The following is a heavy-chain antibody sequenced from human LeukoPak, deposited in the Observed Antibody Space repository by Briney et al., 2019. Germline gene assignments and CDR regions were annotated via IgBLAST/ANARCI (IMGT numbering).Heavy chain of an antibody. Sequence: PSETLSLTCTASGGSISSSSYYWGWIRQPPGKGLEWIGSIYYSGSTYYNPSLKSRVTMSVDTSKNQFSLKLSSVTAADTAVYYCARLFAAATTLFDYWGQGTLVTVSS. D-gene: IGHD6-13*01. V-gene: IGHV4-39*01. CDR1: GGSISSSSYY. J-gene: IGHJ4*02. CDR3: ARLFAAATTLFDY. CDR2: IYYSGST.